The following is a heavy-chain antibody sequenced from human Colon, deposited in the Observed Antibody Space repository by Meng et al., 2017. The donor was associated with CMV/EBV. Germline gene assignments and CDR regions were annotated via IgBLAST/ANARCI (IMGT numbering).Heavy chain of an antibody. J-gene: IGHJ4*02. CDR1: GFSFIEYG. D-gene: IGHD4-23*01. CDR3: AKDDPVVAV. V-gene: IGHV3-30*02. Sequence: GGSLRLSCAASGFSFIEYGMHWVRQTPGRGLEWVAFIRMDESDKFYGDSVRGRFTNSRDSSTKSLYVEMTNQRTDETAVYYCAKDDPVVAVWGQGTMVTVSS. CDR2: IRMDESDK.